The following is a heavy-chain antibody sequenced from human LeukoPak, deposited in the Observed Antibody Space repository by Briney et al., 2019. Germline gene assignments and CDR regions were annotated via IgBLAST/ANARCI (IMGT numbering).Heavy chain of an antibody. CDR1: GFTFNTWV. CDR2: ISGGGGAT. Sequence: GGSLRLSCVGSGFTFNTWVMTWVRQAPGKGLEWVSDISGGGGATYYADSVKGRFTVSRDNSKNTLYLQMNSLRAEDTAVYYCARDRTPHYYYDSSGPAGYWGQGTLVTVSS. V-gene: IGHV3-23*01. D-gene: IGHD3-22*01. J-gene: IGHJ4*02. CDR3: ARDRTPHYYYDSSGPAGY.